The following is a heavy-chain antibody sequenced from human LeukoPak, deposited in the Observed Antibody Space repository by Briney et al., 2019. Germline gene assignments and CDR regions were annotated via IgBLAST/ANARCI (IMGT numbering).Heavy chain of an antibody. CDR1: NYTFTNYD. V-gene: IGHV7-4-1*02. Sequence: ASVKVSCKASNYTFTNYDITWVRQAPGQGLEWMGWINTNTGNPTYAQGFTGRFVFSLDTSVSTAYLQISSLKAEDTAVYYCARVGIDSSGYYTGFDYWGQGTLVTVSS. J-gene: IGHJ4*02. CDR2: INTNTGNP. CDR3: ARVGIDSSGYYTGFDY. D-gene: IGHD3-22*01.